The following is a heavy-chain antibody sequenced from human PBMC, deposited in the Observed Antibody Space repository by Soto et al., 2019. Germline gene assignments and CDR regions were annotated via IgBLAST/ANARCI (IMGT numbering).Heavy chain of an antibody. CDR3: ARYGHVQYYFDF. CDR1: GGSITSYY. Sequence: SETLSLTCTVSGGSITSYYWSWIRQPPGKGLEWIGFIHYRGTTHYYPSLKSRVTMSVDTSKNQFSLRLTSVTAADTAMYYCARYGHVQYYFDFWGQGTPVTVSS. V-gene: IGHV4-59*01. CDR2: IHYRGTT. D-gene: IGHD4-17*01. J-gene: IGHJ4*02.